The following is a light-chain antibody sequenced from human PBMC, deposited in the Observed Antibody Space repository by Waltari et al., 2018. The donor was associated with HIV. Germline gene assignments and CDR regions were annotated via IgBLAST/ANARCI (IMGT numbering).Light chain of an antibody. Sequence: QSALTQPRSVSGSPGQSVTVSCTEASSDVGGYDSVSWYQQHPGKAPNLIIYDVTKRPRGVPGRFSGSSSGGTASLTISGLQADDEADYYCCSYAGSYSYVFGAGTRVIVL. J-gene: IGLJ1*01. V-gene: IGLV2-11*01. CDR3: CSYAGSYSYV. CDR2: DVT. CDR1: SSDVGGYDS.